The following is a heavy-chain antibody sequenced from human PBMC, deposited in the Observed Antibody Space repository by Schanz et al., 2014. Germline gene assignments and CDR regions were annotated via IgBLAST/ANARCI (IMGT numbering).Heavy chain of an antibody. CDR1: TFTFDHYA. CDR3: AKGRFGELSAFDI. Sequence: EVQLLESGGGLVQPGGSLRLSCSASTFTFDHYAMTWVRQAPGKGLEWVSVISGSGGSTYYADSVKGRFTISRDNSKNTLYLQMNSLRAEDTAVYYCAKGRFGELSAFDIWGQGTMVTVSS. J-gene: IGHJ3*02. V-gene: IGHV3-23*01. CDR2: ISGSGGST. D-gene: IGHD3-10*01.